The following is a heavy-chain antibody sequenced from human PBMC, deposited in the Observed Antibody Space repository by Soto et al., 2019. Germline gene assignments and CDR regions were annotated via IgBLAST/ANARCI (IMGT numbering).Heavy chain of an antibody. V-gene: IGHV4-61*08. Sequence: SETLSLTCTVSGGSISSGGYYWSWIRQHPGKGLEWIGYIYYSGSTNYNPSLKSRVTISVDTSKNQFSLKLSSVTAADTAVYYCARQGPYGMDVWGQGTTVTVSS. CDR2: IYYSGST. CDR3: ARQGPYGMDV. J-gene: IGHJ6*02. CDR1: GGSISSGGYY.